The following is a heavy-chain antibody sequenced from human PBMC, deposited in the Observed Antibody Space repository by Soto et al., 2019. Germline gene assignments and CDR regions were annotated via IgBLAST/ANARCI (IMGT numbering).Heavy chain of an antibody. Sequence: EVQLVESGGGLVQPGRSLRLSCAASSFTFGDYAMHWVGQTPGKGLEWVSCISWDSGNIVYVDSVEGRFTISRDNAKNYLFLQMNSLRPEDTAFYYCTKGYTTSCFAHFDYWGQGALVTVSS. CDR1: SFTFGDYA. V-gene: IGHV3-9*01. CDR3: TKGYTTSCFAHFDY. CDR2: ISWDSGNI. J-gene: IGHJ4*02. D-gene: IGHD2-2*01.